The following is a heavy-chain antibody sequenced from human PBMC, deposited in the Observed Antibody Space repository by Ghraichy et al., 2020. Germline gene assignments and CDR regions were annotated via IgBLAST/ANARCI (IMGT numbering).Heavy chain of an antibody. CDR3: ARDGYCSGGSCFWGVYYYYYGMDV. CDR2: ISSSSSYI. J-gene: IGHJ6*02. Sequence: GGSLRLSCAASGFTFSSYSMNWVRQAPGKGLEWVSSISSSSSYIYYADSVKGRFTISRDNAKNSLYLQMNSLRAEDTAVYYCARDGYCSGGSCFWGVYYYYYGMDVWGQGTTVTVSS. D-gene: IGHD2-15*01. V-gene: IGHV3-21*01. CDR1: GFTFSSYS.